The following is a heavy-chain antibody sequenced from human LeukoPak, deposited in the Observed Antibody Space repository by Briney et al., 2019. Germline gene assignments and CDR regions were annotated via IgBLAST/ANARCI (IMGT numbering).Heavy chain of an antibody. CDR1: GGSISSYY. D-gene: IGHD3-10*02. V-gene: IGHV4-59*01. CDR3: ARDVPPTSHFDY. J-gene: IGHJ4*02. CDR2: IYYSGST. Sequence: PSETLSLTCTVSGGSISSYYWSWIRQPPGKGLEWIGYIYYSGSTNYNPSLKSRVTISVDTSKNQFSLKLSSVTAADTAVYYCARDVPPTSHFDYWGQGTLVTVSS.